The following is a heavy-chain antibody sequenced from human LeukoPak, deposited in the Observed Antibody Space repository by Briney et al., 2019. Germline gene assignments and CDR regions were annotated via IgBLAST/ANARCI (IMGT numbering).Heavy chain of an antibody. CDR2: IFPSGGEI. CDR1: GFTFSTFA. V-gene: IGHV3-23*01. CDR3: ATYRQVLLPLES. Sequence: GGSLRLSCAASGFTFSTFAMIWVRQPPGKGLEWVSSIFPSGGEIHYADSVRGRFTVSRDNSKSTLSLQMNSLRAEDTAIYYCATYRQVLLPLESWGQGTLVTVSS. J-gene: IGHJ4*02. D-gene: IGHD2-8*02.